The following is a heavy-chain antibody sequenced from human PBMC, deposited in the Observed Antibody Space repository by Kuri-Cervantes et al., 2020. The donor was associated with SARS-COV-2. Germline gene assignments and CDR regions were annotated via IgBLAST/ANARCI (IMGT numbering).Heavy chain of an antibody. Sequence: SEILSLTCTVSGGSISSYYWSWIRQPPGKGLEWIGYIYYSGSTNYNPSLKSRITISVDRSKNQFSLKVSSVSAADTAVYYCARVSGDSRFSYYMDVWGTGTTVTVSS. J-gene: IGHJ6*03. CDR2: IYYSGST. CDR1: GGSISSYY. CDR3: ARVSGDSRFSYYMDV. D-gene: IGHD7-27*01. V-gene: IGHV4-59*12.